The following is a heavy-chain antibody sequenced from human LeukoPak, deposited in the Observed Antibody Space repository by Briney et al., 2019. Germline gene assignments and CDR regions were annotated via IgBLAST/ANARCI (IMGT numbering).Heavy chain of an antibody. V-gene: IGHV3-48*03. CDR2: ISSSGSTI. D-gene: IGHD5-18*01. CDR1: GFTFSSYE. CDR3: ARAGGYSYGYDAFDI. Sequence: SGGSLRLSCAASGFTFSSYEMNWVRQAPGKGLEWVSYISSSGSTIYYADSVKGRFTISRDNAKNSLYLQMNSLRAEDTAVYYCARAGGYSYGYDAFDIWGQGTMVTVSS. J-gene: IGHJ3*02.